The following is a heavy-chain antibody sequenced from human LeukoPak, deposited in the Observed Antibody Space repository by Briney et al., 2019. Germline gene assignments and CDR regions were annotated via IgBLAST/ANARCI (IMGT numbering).Heavy chain of an antibody. Sequence: SETLSLTCTVSGGSISSSSYYWGWIRQPPGKGLEWIGSIYYSGSTYYNPSLKSRVTISVDTSKNQFSLKLSFVTAADTAVYYCARGPNGYDSPDYWGQGTLVTVSS. D-gene: IGHD5-12*01. J-gene: IGHJ4*02. CDR2: IYYSGST. V-gene: IGHV4-39*07. CDR3: ARGPNGYDSPDY. CDR1: GGSISSSSYY.